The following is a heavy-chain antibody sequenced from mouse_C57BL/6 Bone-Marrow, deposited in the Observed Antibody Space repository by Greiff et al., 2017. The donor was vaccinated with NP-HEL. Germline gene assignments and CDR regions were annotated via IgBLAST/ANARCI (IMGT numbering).Heavy chain of an antibody. CDR2: IFPGRGST. CDR3: ARRGGYDERGYAMDY. CDR1: GYTFTDYY. Sequence: QVQLQQSGPELVKPGASVKISCKASGYTFTDYYINWVKQRPGQGLEWIGWIFPGRGSTYYNEKFKGKATLTGDKSSSTAYMLLSSLTSEDSAVYCCARRGGYDERGYAMDYWGQVTSVTVSS. J-gene: IGHJ4*01. V-gene: IGHV1-75*01. D-gene: IGHD2-2*01.